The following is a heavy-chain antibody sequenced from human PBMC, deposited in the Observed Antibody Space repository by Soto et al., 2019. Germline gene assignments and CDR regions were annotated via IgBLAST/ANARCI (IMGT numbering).Heavy chain of an antibody. Sequence: KFQGRVTITRDTSASTAYMELSSLRSEDTAVYYCARDLPRRGRFENWFDPWGQGTLVTVSS. D-gene: IGHD3-10*01. J-gene: IGHJ5*02. V-gene: IGHV1-3*01. CDR3: ARDLPRRGRFENWFDP.